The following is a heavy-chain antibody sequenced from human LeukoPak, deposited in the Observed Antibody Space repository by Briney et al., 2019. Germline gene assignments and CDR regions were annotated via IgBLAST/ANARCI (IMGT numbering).Heavy chain of an antibody. Sequence: KPSETLSLTCAVYGGSFSGYYWSWIRQPPGKGLEWIGEINHSGSTNYNPSLKSRVTISVDTSKNQFSLKLSSVTAADTAVYYCASYYDILTGSTNWFDPWGQGTLVTVSS. CDR1: GGSFSGYY. CDR2: INHSGST. J-gene: IGHJ5*02. CDR3: ASYYDILTGSTNWFDP. D-gene: IGHD3-9*01. V-gene: IGHV4-34*01.